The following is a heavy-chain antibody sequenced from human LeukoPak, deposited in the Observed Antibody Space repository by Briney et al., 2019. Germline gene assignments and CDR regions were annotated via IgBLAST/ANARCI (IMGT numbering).Heavy chain of an antibody. CDR3: ARVRGYSYGSLWWFDP. CDR1: GFTFSSYW. Sequence: GGSLRLSYAASGFTFSSYWMSWVRQAPGKGLEWVANIKQDGSEKYYVDSVKGRFTISRDNAKNSLYLQMNSLRAEDTAVYYCARVRGYSYGSLWWFDPWGQGTLVTVSS. J-gene: IGHJ5*02. CDR2: IKQDGSEK. D-gene: IGHD5-18*01. V-gene: IGHV3-7*01.